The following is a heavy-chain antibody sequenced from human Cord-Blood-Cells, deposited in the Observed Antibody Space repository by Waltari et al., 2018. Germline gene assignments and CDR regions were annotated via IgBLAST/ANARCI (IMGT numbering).Heavy chain of an antibody. Sequence: EVQLVQSGAEVKKPGATVKISCKVSGYTFTDYYMHWVQQAPGKGLEWMGLCDPEDGEIIYAERFQGRVTITADTSTDTAYMELSSLRSEDTAVYYCVTGRHSSSWYIDYWGQGTLVTVSS. CDR2: CDPEDGEI. CDR1: GYTFTDYY. J-gene: IGHJ4*02. D-gene: IGHD6-13*01. CDR3: VTGRHSSSWYIDY. V-gene: IGHV1-69-2*01.